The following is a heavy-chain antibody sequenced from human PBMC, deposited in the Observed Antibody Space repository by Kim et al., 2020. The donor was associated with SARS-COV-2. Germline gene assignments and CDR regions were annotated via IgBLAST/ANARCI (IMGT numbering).Heavy chain of an antibody. CDR2: IIPIFGTA. V-gene: IGHV1-69*13. D-gene: IGHD4-17*01. CDR3: ARDGDGDYAPGYFDL. Sequence: SVKVSCKASGGTFSSYAISWVRQAPGQGLEWMGGIIPIFGTANYAQKFQGRVTITADESTSTAYMELSSLRSEDTAVYYCARDGDGDYAPGYFDLWGRGTLVTVSS. CDR1: GGTFSSYA. J-gene: IGHJ2*01.